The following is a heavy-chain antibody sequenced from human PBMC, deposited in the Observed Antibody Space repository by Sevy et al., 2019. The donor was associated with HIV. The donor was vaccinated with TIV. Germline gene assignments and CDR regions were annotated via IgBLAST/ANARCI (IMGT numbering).Heavy chain of an antibody. CDR3: ATHAGIAAAGRVFDY. CDR1: GFTFSNHY. D-gene: IGHD6-13*01. Sequence: GGSLRLSCAASGFTFSNHYMEWVRQAPGKGLEWVGRTRNKADSYTTEYAASVKGRFTISRDDSKNSLYLQMNSLKTEDTAVYYCATHAGIAAAGRVFDYWGQGSLVTVSS. CDR2: TRNKADSYTT. J-gene: IGHJ4*02. V-gene: IGHV3-72*01.